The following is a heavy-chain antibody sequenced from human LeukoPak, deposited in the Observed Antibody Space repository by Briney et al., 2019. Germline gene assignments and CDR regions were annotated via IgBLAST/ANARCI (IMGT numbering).Heavy chain of an antibody. D-gene: IGHD1-26*01. CDR2: ISASSDTT. V-gene: IGHV3-23*01. Sequence: GGSLRLSCAASGFTFSNYAMSWVRQAPGKGLEWVSAISASSDTTYYADSVKGRFTISRDNSQNTLYLQVNSLRAEDTAVYYCAKGLLPFAIRVVDYWGQGTLVTVSS. CDR1: GFTFSNYA. J-gene: IGHJ4*02. CDR3: AKGLLPFAIRVVDY.